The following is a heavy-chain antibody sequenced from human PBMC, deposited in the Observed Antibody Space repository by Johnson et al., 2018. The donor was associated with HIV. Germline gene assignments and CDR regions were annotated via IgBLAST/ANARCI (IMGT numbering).Heavy chain of an antibody. CDR3: AKDIYGYDAFDI. Sequence: QVQLVESGGDLIKPGGSLRLSCAASNFTFKDYYMNWIRQAPGKGLEWISYISGSGFDTFYADSVKGRFTISRDNAKKSLYLQMNRLRAEDTALYYCAKDIYGYDAFDIWGQGTMVTVSS. CDR2: ISGSGFDT. V-gene: IGHV3-11*01. CDR1: NFTFKDYY. J-gene: IGHJ3*02. D-gene: IGHD5-24*01.